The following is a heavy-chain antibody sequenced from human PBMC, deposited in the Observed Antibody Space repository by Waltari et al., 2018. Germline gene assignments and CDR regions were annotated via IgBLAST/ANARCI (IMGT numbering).Heavy chain of an antibody. CDR3: ARRVSTKGAFEV. CDR1: GGPFSRLG. J-gene: IGHJ3*01. D-gene: IGHD5-12*01. CDR2: SIPMPGIT. V-gene: IGHV1-69*02. Sequence: QVQRAPSGAEVQQPGSSVKVSCTSSGGPFSRLGLHWLRQAPGQGLEWMGKSIPMPGITDYEQKFQGRLRITADRSTTTGYMELRSLGSEDTAIYYCARRVSTKGAFEVWGRGTLVTVSP.